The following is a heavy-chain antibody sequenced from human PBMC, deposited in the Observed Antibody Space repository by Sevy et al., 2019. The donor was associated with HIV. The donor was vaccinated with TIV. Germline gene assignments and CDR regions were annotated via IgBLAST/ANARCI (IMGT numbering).Heavy chain of an antibody. J-gene: IGHJ3*02. CDR3: ARVFTAMGDYDAFDI. CDR1: GFTLSSYS. Sequence: GGSLRLSCAASGFTLSSYSMNWVRQAPGKGLEWVSSISSSSSYIYYADSVKGRFTISRDNAKNSLYLQMNSLRAEDTAVYYCARVFTAMGDYDAFDIWGQGTMVTVSS. V-gene: IGHV3-21*01. D-gene: IGHD5-18*01. CDR2: ISSSSSYI.